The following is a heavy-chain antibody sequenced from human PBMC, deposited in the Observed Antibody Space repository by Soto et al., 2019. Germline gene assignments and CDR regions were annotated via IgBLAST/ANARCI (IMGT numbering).Heavy chain of an antibody. J-gene: IGHJ4*02. CDR1: GGSFSNHV. CDR2: IIPIFGTT. V-gene: IGHV1-69*12. CDR3: ATDQTRVGTSGGNSRDY. D-gene: IGHD1-26*01. Sequence: QVQLVQSAAEVRRPGSSVKVSCKASGGSFSNHVINWVRQAPGQGLEWLGEIIPIFGTTNYAQEFRGRVTCTADETTTTAYMDLSGLRSDDTAVYYCATDQTRVGTSGGNSRDYWGQGSLVTVSP.